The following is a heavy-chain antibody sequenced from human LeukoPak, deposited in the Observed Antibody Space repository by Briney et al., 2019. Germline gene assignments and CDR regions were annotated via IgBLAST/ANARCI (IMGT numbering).Heavy chain of an antibody. CDR1: GGSFSGYY. V-gene: IGHV4-34*01. CDR3: ARAEPVRRGSSLNSDFDY. Sequence: SETLSLTCAVYGGSFSGYYWSWIRQPPGKGLERIGEINHSGSTNYNPSLKSRVTISVDTSKNQFSLKLSSVTAADTAVYYCARAEPVRRGSSLNSDFDYWGQGTLVTVSS. J-gene: IGHJ4*02. D-gene: IGHD6-6*01. CDR2: INHSGST.